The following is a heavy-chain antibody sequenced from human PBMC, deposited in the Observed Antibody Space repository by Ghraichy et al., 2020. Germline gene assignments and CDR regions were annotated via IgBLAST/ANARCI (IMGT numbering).Heavy chain of an antibody. CDR3: ARGRITMVRGVIITTTKDV. V-gene: IGHV4-34*01. CDR2: INHSGST. J-gene: IGHJ6*02. D-gene: IGHD3-10*01. CDR1: GGSFSGYY. Sequence: SETLSLTCAVYGGSFSGYYWSWIRQPPGKGLEWIGEINHSGSTNYNPSLKSRVTISVDTSKNQFSLKLSSVTAADTAVYYCARGRITMVRGVIITTTKDVWGQGTTVTVSS.